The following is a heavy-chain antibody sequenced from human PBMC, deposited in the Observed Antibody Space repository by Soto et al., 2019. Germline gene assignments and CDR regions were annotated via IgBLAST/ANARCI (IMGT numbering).Heavy chain of an antibody. CDR3: ARDTGIAARPDAFDI. J-gene: IGHJ3*02. CDR2: INSDGSST. CDR1: VFTFSSYW. D-gene: IGHD6-6*01. V-gene: IGHV3-74*01. Sequence: GGSLRLSCAASVFTFSSYWMHLVRQAPGKGLVWVSRINSDGSSTSYADSVKGRFTISRDNAKNTLYLQMNSLRAEDTAAYYCARDTGIAARPDAFDIWGQGTMVTVS.